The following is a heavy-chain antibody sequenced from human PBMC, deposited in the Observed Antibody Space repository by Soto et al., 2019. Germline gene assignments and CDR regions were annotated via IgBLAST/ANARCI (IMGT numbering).Heavy chain of an antibody. V-gene: IGHV1-3*05. CDR3: ARAFYGYGRDWYFDL. D-gene: IGHD5-18*01. J-gene: IGHJ2*01. Sequence: QVQLVQSGAEEKKPGASVKDSCKASGYTFTSYAMHWMRQAPGQRLEWMGWINAGNGNTKYSQKFQSRVTITRDTSASTAYMELSSLRSEDTAVYYCARAFYGYGRDWYFDLWGRGTLVTVSS. CDR1: GYTFTSYA. CDR2: INAGNGNT.